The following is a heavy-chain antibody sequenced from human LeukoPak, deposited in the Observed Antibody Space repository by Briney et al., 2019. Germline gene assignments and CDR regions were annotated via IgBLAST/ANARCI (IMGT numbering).Heavy chain of an antibody. CDR2: MYYSGST. D-gene: IGHD1-1*01. CDR3: ARDWRGTAPSYYMDV. Sequence: PSETLSLTCTVSGGSISSSSYYWGWIRQPPGKGLEWIGSMYYSGSTYYNPSLKSRVTISVDTSKNQFSLKLSSVTAADTAVYYCARDWRGTAPSYYMDVWGKGTTVTVSS. CDR1: GGSISSSSYY. V-gene: IGHV4-39*02. J-gene: IGHJ6*03.